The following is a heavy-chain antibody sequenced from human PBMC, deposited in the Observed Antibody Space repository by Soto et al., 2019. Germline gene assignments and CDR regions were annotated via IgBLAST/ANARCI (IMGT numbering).Heavy chain of an antibody. V-gene: IGHV3-66*01. CDR3: AXDFVHGDHPEYFQH. J-gene: IGHJ1*01. CDR2: IYSGGST. CDR1: GFTVSSNY. Sequence: GGSLRLSCAASGFTVSSNYMSWVRQAPGKGLEWVSVIYSGGSTYYADSVKGRFTISRDNSKNTLYLQMNTLRAEDTAVYYCAXDFVHGDHPEYFQHWGQGTLVTVSS. D-gene: IGHD4-17*01.